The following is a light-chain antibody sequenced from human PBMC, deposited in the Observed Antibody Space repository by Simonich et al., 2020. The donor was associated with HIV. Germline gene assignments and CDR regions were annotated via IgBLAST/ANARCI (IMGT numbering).Light chain of an antibody. J-gene: IGKJ1*01. CDR2: DAS. Sequence: EIVLTQAPAPLSLSPGERGTPSYRTRQSVSSYLTWYQPNPGQAPRHLNSDASNRATGIPDRFSRRGSGTDCTLTISSLEEEDIAVYYCQHRSNWPPTFGQGTKLDSK. CDR1: QSVSSY. V-gene: IGKV3-11*01. CDR3: QHRSNWPPT.